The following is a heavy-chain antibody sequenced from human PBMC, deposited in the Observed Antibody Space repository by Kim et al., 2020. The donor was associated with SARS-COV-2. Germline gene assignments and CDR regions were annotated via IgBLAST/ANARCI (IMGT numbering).Heavy chain of an antibody. J-gene: IGHJ6*02. CDR2: RTI. D-gene: IGHD3-10*01. Sequence: RTINYAESGQGRLTVSRDNAKNSLYLQRNSLRAEDTAVYYCARSSPGMDVGGQGTTVTVSS. CDR3: ARSSPGMDV. V-gene: IGHV3-48*01.